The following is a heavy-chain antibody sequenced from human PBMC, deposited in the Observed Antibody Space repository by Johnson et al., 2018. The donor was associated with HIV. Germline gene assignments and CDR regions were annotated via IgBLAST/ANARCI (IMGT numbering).Heavy chain of an antibody. CDR3: ARDHIVGATSLFPDAFDI. Sequence: DVQVVESGGDVVQPGGSLRLSCAASGFTFSSYWMSWVRQAPGKGLEWVSYIGSSGNTIYYADSVKGRFTISRDNAKNSLYLNMNSLRAEDTAVYYCARDHIVGATSLFPDAFDIWGQGTMVTVSS. CDR2: IGSSGNTI. J-gene: IGHJ3*02. D-gene: IGHD1-26*01. CDR1: GFTFSSYW. V-gene: IGHV3-48*04.